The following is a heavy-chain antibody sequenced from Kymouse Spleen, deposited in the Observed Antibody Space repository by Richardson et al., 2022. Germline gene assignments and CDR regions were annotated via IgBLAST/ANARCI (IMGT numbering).Heavy chain of an antibody. CDR1: GFTFSSYS. Sequence: EVQLVESGGGLVQPGGSLRLSCAASGFTFSSYSMNWVRQAPGKGLEWVSYISSSSSTIYYADSVKGRFTISRDNAKNSLYLQMNSLRDEDTAVYYCARGITMVRGVIRWFDPWGQGTLVTVSS. D-gene: IGHD3-10*01. V-gene: IGHV3-48*02. CDR2: ISSSSSTI. J-gene: IGHJ5*02. CDR3: ARGITMVRGVIRWFDP.